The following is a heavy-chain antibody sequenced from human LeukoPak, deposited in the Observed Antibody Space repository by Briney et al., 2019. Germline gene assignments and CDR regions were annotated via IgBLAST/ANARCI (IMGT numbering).Heavy chain of an antibody. V-gene: IGHV4-59*01. J-gene: IGHJ5*02. D-gene: IGHD2-2*01. CDR3: ARELVVPAANYNWFDP. Sequence: PSETLSLTCTVSGGSISSYYWSWIRQPPGKGLEWMGYIYYSGSTNYNPSLKSRVTISVDTSKNQFSLKLSSVTAADTAVYYCARELVVPAANYNWFDPWGQGTLVTVSS. CDR1: GGSISSYY. CDR2: IYYSGST.